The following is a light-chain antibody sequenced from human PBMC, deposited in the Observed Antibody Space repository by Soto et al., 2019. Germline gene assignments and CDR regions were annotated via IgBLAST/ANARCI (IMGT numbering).Light chain of an antibody. CDR1: QSVSSTY. CDR2: GAS. Sequence: EVVLTQSPASLSLSPGERATLFCRASQSVSSTYLAWYQQKPGQAPRLLIFGASNRATGIPDRFSGSGSGTEFTLTISRLEPEDFAVYYCQQFENSRLTFGGGTKVDIK. V-gene: IGKV3-20*01. CDR3: QQFENSRLT. J-gene: IGKJ4*01.